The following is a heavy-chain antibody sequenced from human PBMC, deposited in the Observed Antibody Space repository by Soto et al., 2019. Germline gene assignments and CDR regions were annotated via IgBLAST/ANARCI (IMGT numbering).Heavy chain of an antibody. CDR1: GFTFSSYA. CDR3: AREGYCSSTSCYSFDY. Sequence: EVQLVESGGGLVQPGGSLRLSCAASGFTFSSYAMHWVRQAPGKGLEYVSAISSNGGSTYYANSVKGRFTISRDNSKNTLYPQMGGLRAEDMAVYYCAREGYCSSTSCYSFDYWGQGTLVTVSS. V-gene: IGHV3-64*01. CDR2: ISSNGGST. J-gene: IGHJ4*02. D-gene: IGHD2-2*01.